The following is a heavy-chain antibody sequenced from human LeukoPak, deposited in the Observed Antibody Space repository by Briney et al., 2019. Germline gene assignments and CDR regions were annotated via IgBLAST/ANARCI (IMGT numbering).Heavy chain of an antibody. J-gene: IGHJ4*02. CDR3: AREQWELPGFFPG. Sequence: SQTLSLTCTVSGGSISSGSYYWSWIRQPAGKGLEWIGRIYTSGSTNYNPSLKSRVTISVDTSKNQFSLKLSSVTAADTAVYYCAREQWELPGFFPGWGQGTLVTVSS. CDR1: GGSISSGSYY. V-gene: IGHV4-61*02. CDR2: IYTSGST. D-gene: IGHD1-26*01.